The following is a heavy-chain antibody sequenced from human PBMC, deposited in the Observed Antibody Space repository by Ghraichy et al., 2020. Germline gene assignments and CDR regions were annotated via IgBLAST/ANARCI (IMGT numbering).Heavy chain of an antibody. CDR2: IYWDDDK. CDR3: AHSRASRFKGGMDV. CDR1: GFSLSTSGVG. V-gene: IGHV2-5*02. D-gene: IGHD3-10*01. Sequence: SGPTLVKPTQTLTLTCTFSGFSLSTSGVGVGWIRQPPGKALEWLALIYWDDDKRYSPSPKSRLTITKDTSKNQVVLTMTNMDPVDTATYYCAHSRASRFKGGMDVWGQGTTVTVSS. J-gene: IGHJ6*02.